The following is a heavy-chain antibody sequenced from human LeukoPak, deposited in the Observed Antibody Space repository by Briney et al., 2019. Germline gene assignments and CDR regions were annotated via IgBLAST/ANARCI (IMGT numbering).Heavy chain of an antibody. CDR1: GGSISSGDYY. Sequence: SETLSLTCTVSGGSISSGDYYWSWIRQPPGKGLEWIGSIYYSGSTYYNPSLKSRVTISVDTSKNQFSLKLSSVTAADTAVYYCARLADSGNYWYFDLWGRGTLVTVSS. J-gene: IGHJ2*01. CDR2: IYYSGST. D-gene: IGHD1-26*01. V-gene: IGHV4-39*07. CDR3: ARLADSGNYWYFDL.